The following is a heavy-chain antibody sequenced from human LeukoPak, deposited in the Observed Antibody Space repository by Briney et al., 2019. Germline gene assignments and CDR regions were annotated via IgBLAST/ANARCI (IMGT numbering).Heavy chain of an antibody. V-gene: IGHV3-33*01. D-gene: IGHD4-17*01. CDR3: ARGNYGDYLPRY. CDR1: GFTFCSYG. J-gene: IGHJ4*02. CDR2: IWNDGSNK. Sequence: GGSLRLSCAASGFTFCSYGMYWVRQAPGKGLEWVAVIWNDGSNKYYADSVKGRFTISRDNSKNTLYLQMNSLRAEDTAVSYCARGNYGDYLPRYWGQGTLVTVSS.